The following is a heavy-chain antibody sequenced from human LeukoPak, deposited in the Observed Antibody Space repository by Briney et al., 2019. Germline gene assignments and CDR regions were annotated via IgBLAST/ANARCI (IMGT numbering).Heavy chain of an antibody. J-gene: IGHJ4*02. D-gene: IGHD5-24*01. V-gene: IGHV4-34*01. Sequence: SETLSLTCAVYGGSFSGYYWSWIRQPPGKGLEWIGEINHSGSTNYNPSLKSRVTISVDTSKNRFSLKLSSVTAADTAVYYCARLATKYYFDYWGQGTLVTVSS. CDR1: GGSFSGYY. CDR3: ARLATKYYFDY. CDR2: INHSGST.